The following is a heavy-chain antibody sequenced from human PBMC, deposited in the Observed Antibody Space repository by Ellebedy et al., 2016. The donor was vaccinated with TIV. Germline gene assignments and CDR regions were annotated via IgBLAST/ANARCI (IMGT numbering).Heavy chain of an antibody. J-gene: IGHJ4*02. V-gene: IGHV3-23*01. CDR2: ISGGGDST. Sequence: GGSLRLSCAASGFTFSNFAMHWVRQAPGKGLEWLSVISGGGDSTYHADSGKGRFTITRDNSKNTLYLQMDRVRAEDTAVYYCAKGTSSGFNYDRVGCEYWGQGTLVTVSS. D-gene: IGHD3-22*01. CDR3: AKGTSSGFNYDRVGCEY. CDR1: GFTFSNFA.